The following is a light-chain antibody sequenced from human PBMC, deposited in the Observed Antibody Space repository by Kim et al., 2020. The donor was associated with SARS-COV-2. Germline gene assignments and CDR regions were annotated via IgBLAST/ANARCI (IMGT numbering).Light chain of an antibody. CDR1: QSVSSSY. CDR2: GAS. V-gene: IGKV3-20*01. CDR3: QQYGSSPLLT. J-gene: IGKJ4*01. Sequence: ESVLTQSPGTLSLSPGERATLSCRASQSVSSSYLAWYQQKPGQAPRLLIYGASSRATGIPDRFSGSGSGTDFTLTISRLEPEDFAVYYCQQYGSSPLLTFGGGTKVDI.